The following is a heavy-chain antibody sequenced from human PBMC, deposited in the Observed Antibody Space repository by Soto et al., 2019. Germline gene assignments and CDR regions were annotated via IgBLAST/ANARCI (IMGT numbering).Heavy chain of an antibody. Sequence: GWSLRLSCASSVFIFTGYNMNWVRQAPGKGLEWVSSISSGSSYIYYADSVKGRFTISRDNAKNSLYLQMNTLRAEDTALYYCARRRAAAGTLTFDYWGQGTRVTVSS. CDR3: ARRRAAAGTLTFDY. V-gene: IGHV3-21*01. D-gene: IGHD6-13*01. CDR1: VFIFTGYN. CDR2: ISSGSSYI. J-gene: IGHJ4*02.